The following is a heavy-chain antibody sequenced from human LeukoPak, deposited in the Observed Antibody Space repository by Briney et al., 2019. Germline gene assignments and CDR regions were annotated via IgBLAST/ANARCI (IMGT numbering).Heavy chain of an antibody. CDR3: TRGARYYFEG. J-gene: IGHJ4*02. V-gene: IGHV3-11*06. CDR1: GFIVRGYY. CDR2: IGSRRSHT. D-gene: IGHD2-15*01. Sequence: GGSLRLSCGAWGFIVRGYYMRGLREAPGKGLEWVSYIGSRRSHTNYADSVKGRFTISRDNAKNSLYLQMNSLRAEDPAVCFCTRGARYYFEGCGAASLVSVSS.